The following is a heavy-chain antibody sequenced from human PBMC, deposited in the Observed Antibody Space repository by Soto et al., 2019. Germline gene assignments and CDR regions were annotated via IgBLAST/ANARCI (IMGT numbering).Heavy chain of an antibody. CDR2: ISSSSSYI. D-gene: IGHD3-22*01. CDR3: ARPASSGYAHDAFDI. Sequence: PGGSLRFSCAASGFTFSSYSMNWVRQAPGKGLEWVSSISSSSSYIYYADSVKGRFTISRDNAKNSLYLQMNSLRAEDTAVYYCARPASSGYAHDAFDIWGQGTMVTVSS. J-gene: IGHJ3*02. V-gene: IGHV3-21*01. CDR1: GFTFSSYS.